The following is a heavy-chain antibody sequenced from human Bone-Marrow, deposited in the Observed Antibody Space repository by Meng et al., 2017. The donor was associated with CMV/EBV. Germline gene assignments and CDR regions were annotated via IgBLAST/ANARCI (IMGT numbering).Heavy chain of an antibody. CDR2: IKQDGSEK. D-gene: IGHD3-16*01. CDR3: AREGGGNLDY. CDR1: GFTFSSYG. V-gene: IGHV3-7*01. Sequence: GGSLRLSCAASGFTFSSYGMHWVRQAPGKGLEWVANIKQDGSEKYYVDSVKGRFTISRDNAKNSLYLQMNNLRAEDTAVYYCAREGGGNLDYWGQGTLVTVSS. J-gene: IGHJ4*02.